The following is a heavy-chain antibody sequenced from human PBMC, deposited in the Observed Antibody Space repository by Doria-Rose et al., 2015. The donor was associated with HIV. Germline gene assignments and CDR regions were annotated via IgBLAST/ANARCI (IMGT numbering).Heavy chain of an antibody. CDR3: ARIKSSRWYHKYYFDF. CDR1: GVSLSSPGMG. J-gene: IGHJ4*02. Sequence: QVTLKESGPVLVKPTETLTLTCTVSGVSLSSPGMGVSWIRQPPGKALEWLANIFSDDERSYKASLNSRLTISRGSSKRQVVLTMTDMDPVDTATYYCARIKSSRWYHKYYFDFWGQGTLVIVSA. D-gene: IGHD6-13*01. CDR2: IFSDDER. V-gene: IGHV2-26*01.